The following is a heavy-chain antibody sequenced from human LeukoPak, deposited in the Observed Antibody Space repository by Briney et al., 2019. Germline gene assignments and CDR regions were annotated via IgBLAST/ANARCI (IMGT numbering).Heavy chain of an antibody. CDR3: AKGPLTRFDY. Sequence: GGTLRLSCAASGFTFGSYGMNWVRQAPGKGLEWVSAINGNGDSTYYADSVKGRFTISRDNSKNTLYLQVNSLRAEDTAVYYCAKGPLTRFDYWGQGTLVTVSS. CDR1: GFTFGSYG. V-gene: IGHV3-23*01. CDR2: INGNGDST. D-gene: IGHD4/OR15-4a*01. J-gene: IGHJ4*02.